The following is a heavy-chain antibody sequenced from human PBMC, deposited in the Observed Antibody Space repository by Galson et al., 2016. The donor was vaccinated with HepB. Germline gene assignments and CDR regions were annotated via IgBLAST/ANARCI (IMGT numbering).Heavy chain of an antibody. V-gene: IGHV1-18*04. CDR1: GYTFSSFS. CDR3: ARVKGYSNGWHHVYEI. Sequence: SVKVSCKASGYTFSSFSLTWVRQAPGQGLEWMGWISTLNGNTNYAHKFQGRVTLPTDTSTTTAYMEVRNLRSDDTAVYYSARVKGYSNGWHHVYEIWGQGTMVIVSS. J-gene: IGHJ3*02. D-gene: IGHD6-19*01. CDR2: ISTLNGNT.